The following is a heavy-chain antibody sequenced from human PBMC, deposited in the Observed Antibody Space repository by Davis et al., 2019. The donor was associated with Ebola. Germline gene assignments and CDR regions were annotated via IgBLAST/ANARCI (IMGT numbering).Heavy chain of an antibody. V-gene: IGHV3-48*02. J-gene: IGHJ5*02. CDR3: ARPATVTTFPDNWFDP. Sequence: GESLKISCAVSGFTFSSYAMSWVRQAPGKGLEWVSYISSSSSTIYYADSVKGRFTISRDNAKNSLYLQMNSLRDEDTAVYYCARPATVTTFPDNWFDPWGQGTLVTVSS. CDR1: GFTFSSYA. D-gene: IGHD4-17*01. CDR2: ISSSSSTI.